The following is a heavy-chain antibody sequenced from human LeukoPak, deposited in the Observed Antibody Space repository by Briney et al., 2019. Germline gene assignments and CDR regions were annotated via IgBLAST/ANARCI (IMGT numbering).Heavy chain of an antibody. CDR1: GGSISSYY. CDR2: IYYSGST. V-gene: IGHV4-59*01. CDR3: ARDGVVGATRYYYGMDV. D-gene: IGHD1-26*01. J-gene: IGHJ6*02. Sequence: SETLSLTCTVSGGSISSYYWSWIRQPPGKGPEWIGYIYYSGSTNYNPSLKSRVTISVDTSKNQFSLKLSSVTAADTAVYYCARDGVVGATRYYYGMDVWGQGTTVTVSS.